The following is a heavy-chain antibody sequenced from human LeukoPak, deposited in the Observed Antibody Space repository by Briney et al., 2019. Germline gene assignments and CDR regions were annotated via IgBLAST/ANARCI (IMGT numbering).Heavy chain of an antibody. CDR1: GGTFSSYA. CDR3: ARDFRFGLHAFDV. CDR2: INPSGGST. J-gene: IGHJ3*01. V-gene: IGHV1-46*01. D-gene: IGHD3/OR15-3a*01. Sequence: ASVKVSCKASGGTFSSYAISWVRQAPGQGLEWMGIINPSGGSTTYAQTFQGRVTMTRDTSTSTVYMELSSLRSEDTAVYYCARDFRFGLHAFDVWGQGTMVTVSS.